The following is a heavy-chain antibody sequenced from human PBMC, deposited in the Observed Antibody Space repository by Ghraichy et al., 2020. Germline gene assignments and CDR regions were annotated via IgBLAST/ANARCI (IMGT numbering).Heavy chain of an antibody. V-gene: IGHV3-21*01. J-gene: IGHJ6*02. CDR3: ARERVVVVGGIRSYYYGMDV. Sequence: GGSLRLSCAASGFTFSSYSMHWVRQAPGKGLEWISSVSSSINSIYQVDSVKGRFTISSDNAKKSLYLEMNSLRPEDTAVYYCARERVVVVGGIRSYYYGMDVWGQGTTVTVSS. CDR1: GFTFSSYS. D-gene: IGHD2-15*01. CDR2: VSSSINSI.